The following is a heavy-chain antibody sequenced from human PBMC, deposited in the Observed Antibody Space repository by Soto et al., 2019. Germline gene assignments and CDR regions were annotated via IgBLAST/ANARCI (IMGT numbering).Heavy chain of an antibody. J-gene: IGHJ4*02. Sequence: GGSLRLSCAASGFTFSTFAMNWVRQAPGKGLELVSGITGGSGFTFYADSVKGRFTISRDDSENTLFLQMSSLRAEDTAKYYCAKSGPTNYFDFWGQGPLVTV. V-gene: IGHV3-23*01. CDR3: AKSGPTNYFDF. CDR2: ITGGSGFT. D-gene: IGHD1-26*01. CDR1: GFTFSTFA.